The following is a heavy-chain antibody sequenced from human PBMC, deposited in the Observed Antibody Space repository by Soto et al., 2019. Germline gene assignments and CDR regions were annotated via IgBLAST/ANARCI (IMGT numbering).Heavy chain of an antibody. CDR1: GGSISSGDYY. Sequence: SETLSLTCTVSGGSISSGDYYWSWIRQPPGKGLEWIGYIYYSGSTYYNPSLKSRVTISVDTSKNQFSLKLSSVTAADTAVYYCARQGDGLFYYDSSGYYYGFDYWGKGTLVPVSS. J-gene: IGHJ4*02. CDR2: IYYSGST. D-gene: IGHD3-22*01. CDR3: ARQGDGLFYYDSSGYYYGFDY. V-gene: IGHV4-30-4*01.